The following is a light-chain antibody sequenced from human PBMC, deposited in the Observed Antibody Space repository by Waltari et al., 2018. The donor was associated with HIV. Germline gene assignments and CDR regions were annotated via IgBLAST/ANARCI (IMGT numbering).Light chain of an antibody. CDR2: EDS. J-gene: IGLJ3*02. CDR3: YSRDSSGNSWV. CDR1: ALPKRY. Sequence: YELTQPPSVSVSPGQTARITCSGDALPKRYAYWYQQKSGQAPVLVINEDSKRPSGIPERFSGSSSGTMATLTISGAQVEDEADYYCYSRDSSGNSWVFGGGTKLTVL. V-gene: IGLV3-10*01.